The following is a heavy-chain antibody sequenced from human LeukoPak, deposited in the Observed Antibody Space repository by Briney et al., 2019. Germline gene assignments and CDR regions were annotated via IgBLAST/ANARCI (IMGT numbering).Heavy chain of an antibody. D-gene: IGHD4-17*01. CDR1: GFTFSSYA. CDR2: ISGSGGST. V-gene: IGHV3-23*01. J-gene: IGHJ4*02. Sequence: GGSLRLSCAASGFTFSSYAMSWVRQAPGKGLKWVSAISGSGGSTYYADSVKGRFTISRDNSKNTLYLQMNSLRAEDTAVYYCAKVAPLDYGDLRETRRDFDYWGQGTLVTVSS. CDR3: AKVAPLDYGDLRETRRDFDY.